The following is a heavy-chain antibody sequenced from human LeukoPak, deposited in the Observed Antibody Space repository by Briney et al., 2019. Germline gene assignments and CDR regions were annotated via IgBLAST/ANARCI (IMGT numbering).Heavy chain of an antibody. V-gene: IGHV3-23*01. CDR3: AKGPRGTARLADY. D-gene: IGHD1-26*01. CDR2: ISGSGGST. J-gene: IGHJ4*02. Sequence: GGSLRLSCAASGFTFSSYAMSWVRQAPGKGLEWVSAISGSGGSTYYADSVKGRFTISRDNPKNTLYLQMNSLRVEDTAVYYCAKGPRGTARLADYWGQGTLVTVSS. CDR1: GFTFSSYA.